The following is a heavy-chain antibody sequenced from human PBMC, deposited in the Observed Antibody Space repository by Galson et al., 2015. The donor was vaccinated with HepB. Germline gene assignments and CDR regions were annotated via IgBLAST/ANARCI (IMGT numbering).Heavy chain of an antibody. CDR3: AKAGYNDFWSGYPPYFDY. CDR1: GFTFSSYA. J-gene: IGHJ4*02. Sequence: SLRLSCAASGFTFSSYAMSWVRQAPGKGLEWVSVISDRGINTYYADSVKGRFTISRDNSKNTLYLQMNSLRAEDTATYYCAKAGYNDFWSGYPPYFDYWGQGTLVTVSS. D-gene: IGHD3-3*01. V-gene: IGHV3-23*01. CDR2: ISDRGINT.